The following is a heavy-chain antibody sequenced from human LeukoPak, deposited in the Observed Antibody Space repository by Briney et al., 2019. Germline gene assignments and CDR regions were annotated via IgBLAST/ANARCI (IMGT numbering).Heavy chain of an antibody. V-gene: IGHV3-30*18. CDR2: ISYDAINK. D-gene: IGHD3-22*01. Sequence: GRSLRLSCAASGFTFSSYGMHWVRQAPGKGLEWVAIISYDAINKYYADSVKGRFTISRGNSKNTLYLQMNSLRAEDTAVYYCAKDDYYDSSAYYRGAYWGQGTLVTVSS. J-gene: IGHJ4*02. CDR1: GFTFSSYG. CDR3: AKDDYYDSSAYYRGAY.